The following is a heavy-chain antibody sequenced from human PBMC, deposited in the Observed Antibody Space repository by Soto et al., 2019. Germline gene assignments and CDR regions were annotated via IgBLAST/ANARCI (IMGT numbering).Heavy chain of an antibody. V-gene: IGHV1-2*02. CDR3: ARDGLRDYYYYYGMDV. J-gene: IGHJ6*02. Sequence: GASVKVSCKASGYTFTGYYMHWVRQAPGQGLEWMGWINPNSGGTNYAQKFQGRVTMTRDTSISTAYMELSRLRSDDTAVYYCARDGLRDYYYYYGMDVWGQGTTVTVSS. D-gene: IGHD2-15*01. CDR1: GYTFTGYY. CDR2: INPNSGGT.